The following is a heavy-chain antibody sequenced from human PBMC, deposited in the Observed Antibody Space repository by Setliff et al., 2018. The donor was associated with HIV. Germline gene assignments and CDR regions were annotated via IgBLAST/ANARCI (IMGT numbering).Heavy chain of an antibody. CDR3: ARRRSPPSGFYSKYYMDV. J-gene: IGHJ6*03. V-gene: IGHV4-59*08. Sequence: PSETLSLTCTVSGGSISSFYWSWIRQPPGKGLEWIGHISYSGTTNHNPSLKSRVTISVDTSKNQFSLKLTSVTAADTAIYYCARRRSPPSGFYSKYYMDVWGKGTTVTVSS. D-gene: IGHD3-22*01. CDR1: GGSISSFY. CDR2: ISYSGTT.